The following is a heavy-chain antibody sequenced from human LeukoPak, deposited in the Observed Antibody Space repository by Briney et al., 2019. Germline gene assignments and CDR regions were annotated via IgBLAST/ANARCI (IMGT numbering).Heavy chain of an antibody. Sequence: SETLSLTCTVSGGSISSSSYYWGWIRQPPGKGLEWIGSIYYSGSTYYNPSLKSRVTISVDTSKDQFSLKLSSVTAADTAVYYCARNVLGIFDYWGQGTLVTVSS. CDR3: ARNVLGIFDY. D-gene: IGHD7-27*01. J-gene: IGHJ4*02. CDR1: GGSISSSSYY. V-gene: IGHV4-39*01. CDR2: IYYSGST.